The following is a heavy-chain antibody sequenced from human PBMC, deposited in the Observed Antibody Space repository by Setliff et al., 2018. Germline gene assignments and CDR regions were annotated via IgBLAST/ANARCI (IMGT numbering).Heavy chain of an antibody. CDR1: GGSISSYY. J-gene: IGHJ4*02. CDR2: IYYSGST. V-gene: IGHV4-59*01. D-gene: IGHD1-26*01. Sequence: PSETLSLTCTVSGGSISSYYWSWIRQPPGKGLEWIGYIYYSGSTNYNPSLESRVTISVDTSKNQFSLRMTSVTAADTAVYYCARVTMGGDFDAWGQGTLVTVSS. CDR3: ARVTMGGDFDA.